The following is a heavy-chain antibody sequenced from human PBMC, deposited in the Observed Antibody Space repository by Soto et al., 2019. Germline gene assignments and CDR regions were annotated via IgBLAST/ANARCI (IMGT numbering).Heavy chain of an antibody. D-gene: IGHD1-1*01. V-gene: IGHV3-13*01. J-gene: IGHJ6*02. CDR2: IGTAGDT. Sequence: PGGSLRLSCAASGFTFSSYDMHWVRQATGKGLEWVSAIGTAGDTYYPGSVKGRFTISRENAKNSLYLQMNSLRAGDTAVYYCARSGTTGSPSYYYGMDVWGQGTTVTVSS. CDR1: GFTFSSYD. CDR3: ARSGTTGSPSYYYGMDV.